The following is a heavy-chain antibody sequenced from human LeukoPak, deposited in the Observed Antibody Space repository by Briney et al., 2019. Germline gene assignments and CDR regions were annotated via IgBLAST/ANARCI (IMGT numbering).Heavy chain of an antibody. CDR1: GGSMSSGDYY. V-gene: IGHV4-30-4*08. D-gene: IGHD3-16*02. CDR3: ARFQSRYENLRSDI. J-gene: IGHJ3*02. CDR2: IYNSGSP. Sequence: SETLSLTXTVSGGSMSSGDYYYTWIRQPPGKGRDGFRFIYNSGSPYYIPSLKSRSTISIDTSKNQFSLKLRSVTAADTAVYYCARFQSRYENLRSDIWGPGTMVTVSS.